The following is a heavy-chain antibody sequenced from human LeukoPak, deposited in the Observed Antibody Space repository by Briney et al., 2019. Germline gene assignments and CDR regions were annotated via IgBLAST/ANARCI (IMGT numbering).Heavy chain of an antibody. CDR2: IYTDESTK. J-gene: IGHJ4*02. Sequence: GGSLRLSCAASGFIFSNSGMHWVRQAPGKGLEWVAVIYTDESTKYYADSVKGRFTFSRDNSQNTLYLQMNSLSAEDTAVYYCARNSGGRRYYFTEWGQGTLVTVSS. V-gene: IGHV3-33*01. CDR3: ARNSGGRRYYFTE. D-gene: IGHD3-10*01. CDR1: GFIFSNSG.